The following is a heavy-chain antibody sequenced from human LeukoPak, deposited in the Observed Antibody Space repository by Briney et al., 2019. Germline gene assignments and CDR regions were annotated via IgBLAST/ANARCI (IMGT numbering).Heavy chain of an antibody. CDR3: ARAGEQWLVRGNYYYHYMDV. CDR2: INPNSGGT. CDR1: GYTFTGYY. Sequence: GASVKVSCKASGYTFTGYYMHWVRQAPGQGLEWMGWINPNSGGTNYAQKFQGRVTMTRDTPISTAYMELSRLRSDDTAVYYCARAGEQWLVRGNYYYHYMDVWGKGTTVTVSS. J-gene: IGHJ6*03. D-gene: IGHD6-19*01. V-gene: IGHV1-2*02.